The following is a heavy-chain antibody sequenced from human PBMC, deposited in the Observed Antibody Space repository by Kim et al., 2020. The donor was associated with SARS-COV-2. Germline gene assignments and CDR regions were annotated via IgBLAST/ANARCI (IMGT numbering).Heavy chain of an antibody. D-gene: IGHD3-16*01. V-gene: IGHV3-23*01. Sequence: DSGKGRFTISRDNSKNTLYLQINSLRAEDTAVYYCAKDPRTSPGWGAFDIWGQGTMVTVSS. CDR3: AKDPRTSPGWGAFDI. J-gene: IGHJ3*02.